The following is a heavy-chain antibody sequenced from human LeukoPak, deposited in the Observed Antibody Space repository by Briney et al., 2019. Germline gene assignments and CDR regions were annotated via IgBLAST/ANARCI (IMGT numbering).Heavy chain of an antibody. CDR3: ARHDYGYYYYYMDV. Sequence: ASVKVSCKASGFTFTGYYMHWVRQAPGQGLEWMGIINPSGHITNYAQKFQGRLTVTRDTPTSTVYMELSSLRSEDTAVYYCARHDYGYYYYYMDVWGKGTTVTVSS. CDR2: INPSGHIT. D-gene: IGHD4-17*01. J-gene: IGHJ6*03. CDR1: GFTFTGYY. V-gene: IGHV1-46*01.